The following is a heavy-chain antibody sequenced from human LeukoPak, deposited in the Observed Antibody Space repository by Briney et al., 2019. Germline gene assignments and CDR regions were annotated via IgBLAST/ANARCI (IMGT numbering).Heavy chain of an antibody. CDR2: ISWDGGIT. V-gene: IGHV3-43*01. CDR3: ATERQKYFDY. Sequence: GGSLRLSCAASGFTFHHYSMHWVRHPPGKGLEWVSLISWDGGITYYADSVRGRFTISRDNSKNSLSLEMNSLRTEDTALYYCATERQKYFDYWGQGTLVTVSS. J-gene: IGHJ4*02. CDR1: GFTFHHYS.